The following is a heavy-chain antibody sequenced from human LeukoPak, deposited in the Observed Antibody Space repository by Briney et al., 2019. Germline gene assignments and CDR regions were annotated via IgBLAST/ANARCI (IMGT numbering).Heavy chain of an antibody. V-gene: IGHV4-39*01. CDR1: GGSISSSSYY. CDR2: IYYSGST. CDR3: ARRGYCSSTSCCEYWFDP. J-gene: IGHJ5*02. Sequence: SETLSLTCTVSGGSISSSSYYWGWIRQPPGKGLEWIGIIYYSGSTYYNPSLKSRLTISVDTSKNQFSLKLSSVTATDTAVYYCARRGYCSSTSCCEYWFDPWGQGTLVTVPS. D-gene: IGHD2-2*01.